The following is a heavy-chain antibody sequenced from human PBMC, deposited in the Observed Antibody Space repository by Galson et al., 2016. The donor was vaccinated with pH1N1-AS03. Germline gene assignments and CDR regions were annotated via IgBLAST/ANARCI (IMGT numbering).Heavy chain of an antibody. J-gene: IGHJ4*02. CDR3: AAGDYVAASFDN. V-gene: IGHV3-30-3*01. CDR1: GLIFSNSA. Sequence: SLRLSCAASGLIFSNSAMHWVRQAPGKGLEWVAVMSYDGGNEYYADAVKGRFTISRDHSRNTLYLQKNSLRVEDTAEYYCAAGDYVAASFDNWGQGTLVTVSS. CDR2: MSYDGGNE. D-gene: IGHD3-16*01.